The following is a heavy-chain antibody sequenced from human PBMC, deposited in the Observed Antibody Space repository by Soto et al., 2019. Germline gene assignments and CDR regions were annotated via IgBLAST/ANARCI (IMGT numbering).Heavy chain of an antibody. D-gene: IGHD6-13*01. CDR1: GFTVSSNY. Sequence: PGGSLRLSCAASGFTVSSNYMSWVRQAPGKGLEWVSVIYSGGSTYYADSVKGRFTISRDNSKNTLYLQMNSLRAEDTAVYYCARDHPVAATGDYYSYYGMDVWGQGTTVTVSS. V-gene: IGHV3-53*01. J-gene: IGHJ6*02. CDR3: ARDHPVAATGDYYSYYGMDV. CDR2: IYSGGST.